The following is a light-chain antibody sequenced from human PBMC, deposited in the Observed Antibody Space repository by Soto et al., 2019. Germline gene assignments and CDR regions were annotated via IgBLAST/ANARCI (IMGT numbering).Light chain of an antibody. CDR1: QGIGDR. CDR3: QQANSFPIT. V-gene: IGKV1-12*01. J-gene: IGKJ5*01. CDR2: FAS. Sequence: DIQMTQSPSSVSASVGDRVTLTCRASQGIGDRLAWYQQKPGKVPQLLIYFASTLGSGVPSRFSGSGSGTDFTLTISSLQPEDFATYFCQQANSFPITFGQGTRLEIK.